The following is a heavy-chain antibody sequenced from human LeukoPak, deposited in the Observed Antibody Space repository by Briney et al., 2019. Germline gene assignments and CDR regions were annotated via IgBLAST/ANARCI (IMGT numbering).Heavy chain of an antibody. J-gene: IGHJ4*02. V-gene: IGHV3-21*04. Sequence: GGSLRLSCAASGFTFTDYSMNWVRQAPGKGLEWVSSMNSDGSHIYHAGSVEGRFTISRDNSKNTLYLQMNSLRAEDTAVYYCAIQGRLYDILTGYPIDYWGQGTLVTVSS. CDR1: GFTFTDYS. D-gene: IGHD3-9*01. CDR3: AIQGRLYDILTGYPIDY. CDR2: MNSDGSHI.